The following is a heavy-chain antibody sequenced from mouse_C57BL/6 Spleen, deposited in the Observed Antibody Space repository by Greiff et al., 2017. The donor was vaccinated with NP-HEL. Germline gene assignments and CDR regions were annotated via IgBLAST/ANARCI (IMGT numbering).Heavy chain of an antibody. J-gene: IGHJ4*01. CDR3: ARPYYGSSYYYAMDY. CDR1: GYTFTSYW. V-gene: IGHV1-50*01. Sequence: QVQLQQPGAELVKPGASVKLSCKASGYTFTSYWMQWVKQRPGQGLEWIGEIDPSDSYTNYNQKFKGKATLTVDTSSSTAYMQLSSLTSEDSAVYYCARPYYGSSYYYAMDYWGQGTSVTVSS. D-gene: IGHD1-1*01. CDR2: IDPSDSYT.